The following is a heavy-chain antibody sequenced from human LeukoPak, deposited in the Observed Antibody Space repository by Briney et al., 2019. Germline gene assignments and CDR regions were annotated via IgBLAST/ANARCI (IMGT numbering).Heavy chain of an antibody. CDR2: NSYSGSA. CDR3: ARGGPGSGWHHYLDY. Sequence: SDTLSLICTVPGGSITSYYWSWIQQPPGMGRDWVGYNSYSGSANNDPSLRSRVNITLDTPKNQFSAKVNSVTAADTAVYYCARGGPGSGWHHYLDYWGQGTLVTVSS. J-gene: IGHJ4*02. V-gene: IGHV4-59*07. D-gene: IGHD3-22*01. CDR1: GGSITSYY.